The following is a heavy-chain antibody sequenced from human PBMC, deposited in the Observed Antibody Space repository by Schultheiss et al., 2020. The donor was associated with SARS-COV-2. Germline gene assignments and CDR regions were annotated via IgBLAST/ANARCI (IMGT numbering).Heavy chain of an antibody. J-gene: IGHJ4*02. Sequence: ASVKVSCKASGYTFTSYAMHWVRQAPGQRLEWMGWINAYNGNTNYAQKLQGRVTMTTDTSTSTAYMELRSLRSDDTAVYYCAGREPFYYDFWSGYQAPFDYWGQGTLVTVSS. V-gene: IGHV1-18*01. CDR2: INAYNGNT. CDR1: GYTFTSYA. CDR3: AGREPFYYDFWSGYQAPFDY. D-gene: IGHD3-3*01.